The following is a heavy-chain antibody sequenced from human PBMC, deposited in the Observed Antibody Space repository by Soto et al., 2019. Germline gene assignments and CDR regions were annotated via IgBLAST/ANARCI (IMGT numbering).Heavy chain of an antibody. CDR2: ISHSGST. V-gene: IGHV4-4*02. Sequence: QVQLQESGPGLVKPSGTLSLACAVSGGSISSSYWWSWVRQPPGKGLEWIGEISHSGSTTYNPSLKSRITISLDKSENQFSLRLNSVTAADTAVYYCARSSGWYMLAYWGQGTLVTVSS. CDR3: ARSSGWYMLAY. D-gene: IGHD6-19*01. CDR1: GGSISSSYW. J-gene: IGHJ4*02.